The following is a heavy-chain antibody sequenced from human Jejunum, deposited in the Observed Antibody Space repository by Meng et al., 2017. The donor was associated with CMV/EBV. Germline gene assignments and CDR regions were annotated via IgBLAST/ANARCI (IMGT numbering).Heavy chain of an antibody. CDR2: IYTSGST. V-gene: IGHV4-4*07. CDR3: ARESGSYYWFDP. Sequence: QEPVPGLVKSSDPLSLTCFVSAGSISGYYWSWIRQPAEKGLEWIGRIYTSGSTHYNPSLKSRLTMSVDLSNNQISLKLRSVTAADTAVYYCARESGSYYWFDPWGQGTLVTVSS. J-gene: IGHJ5*02. CDR1: AGSISGYY. D-gene: IGHD1-26*01.